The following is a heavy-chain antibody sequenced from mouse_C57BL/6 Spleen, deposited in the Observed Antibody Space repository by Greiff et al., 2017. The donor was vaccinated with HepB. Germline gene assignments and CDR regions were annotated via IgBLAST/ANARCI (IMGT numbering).Heavy chain of an antibody. Sequence: EVKLVESGGGLVKPGGSLKLSCAASGFTFSDYGMHWVRQAPEKGLEWVAYISSGSSTIYYADTVKGRFTISRDNAKNTLFLQMTSLRSEDTAMYYCARTTTVVAHYFDYWGQGTTLTVSS. J-gene: IGHJ2*01. V-gene: IGHV5-17*01. CDR2: ISSGSSTI. CDR3: ARTTTVVAHYFDY. CDR1: GFTFSDYG. D-gene: IGHD1-1*01.